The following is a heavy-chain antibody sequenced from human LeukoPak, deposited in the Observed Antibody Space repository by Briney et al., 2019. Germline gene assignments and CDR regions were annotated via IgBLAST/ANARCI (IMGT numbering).Heavy chain of an antibody. Sequence: SETLSLTCTVSGGSISSSSYYWGWIRQPPGKGLEWIGSIYYSGTTYYNPSLKSRVTISVDTSKNQFSLKLSSVTAADTAVYYCARLELRYYYDSSGYYLFDAFDYWGQGTLVTVSS. CDR2: IYYSGTT. CDR3: ARLELRYYYDSSGYYLFDAFDY. D-gene: IGHD3-22*01. V-gene: IGHV4-39*01. CDR1: GGSISSSSYY. J-gene: IGHJ4*02.